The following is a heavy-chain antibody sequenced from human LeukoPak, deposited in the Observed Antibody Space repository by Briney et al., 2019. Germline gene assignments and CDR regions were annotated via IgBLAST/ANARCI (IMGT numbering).Heavy chain of an antibody. CDR3: ARLPRYYYDSSGYYWFDP. CDR2: IYYSGST. D-gene: IGHD3-22*01. J-gene: IGHJ5*02. V-gene: IGHV4-59*08. Sequence: PSETLSLTCTVSGGSISSYYWSWIRQPPGKGLEWIGYIYYSGSTNYNPSLKSRVTISVDTSKNQFSLKLRSVTAADTAVYYCARLPRYYYDSSGYYWFDPWGQGTLVTVSS. CDR1: GGSISSYY.